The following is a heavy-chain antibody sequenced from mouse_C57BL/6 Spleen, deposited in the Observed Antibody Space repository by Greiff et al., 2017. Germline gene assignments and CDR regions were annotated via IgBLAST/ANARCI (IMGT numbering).Heavy chain of an antibody. CDR3: ERDVREGNYDWFVY. V-gene: IGHV1-82*01. Sequence: QVQLKQSGPELVKPGASVKISCKASGYAFSSSWMNWVKQRPGKGLEWIGRIYPGDGDTNYNGKFKGKATLTADKSSSTAYMQLSSLTSEDSAVYFCERDVREGNYDWFVYWGQGSLVTV. CDR2: IYPGDGDT. CDR1: GYAFSSSW. D-gene: IGHD2-3*01. J-gene: IGHJ3*01.